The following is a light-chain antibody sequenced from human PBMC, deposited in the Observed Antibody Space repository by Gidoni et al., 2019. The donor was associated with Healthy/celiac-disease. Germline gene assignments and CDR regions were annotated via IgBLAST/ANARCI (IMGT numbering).Light chain of an antibody. CDR3: VLYMGSGVNWV. Sequence: QTVVTQEPSFSVSPGGTVTLTCGLSSGSVSTSCYPSWYQQTPGQAPRTLIYSTNTRSSGVPDRFSGSILGNKAALTITGAQADDESDYYCVLYMGSGVNWVFGGGTKLTVL. CDR2: STN. V-gene: IGLV8-61*01. CDR1: SGSVSTSCY. J-gene: IGLJ3*02.